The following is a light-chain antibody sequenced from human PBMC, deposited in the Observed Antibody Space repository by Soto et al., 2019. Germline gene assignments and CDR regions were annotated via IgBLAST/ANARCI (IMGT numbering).Light chain of an antibody. J-gene: IGLJ1*01. CDR1: SSDVGDYNS. CDR2: DVS. Sequence: QSVLTQPRSVSGSPGQSVTVSCIGTSSDVGDYNSVSWYQQHPGKAPKLMIYDVSKRPSGVPDRFSGSKSGNTASLTISGLQADDEADYYCISYTVSRSYVFGTGTKVTVL. V-gene: IGLV2-11*01. CDR3: ISYTVSRSYV.